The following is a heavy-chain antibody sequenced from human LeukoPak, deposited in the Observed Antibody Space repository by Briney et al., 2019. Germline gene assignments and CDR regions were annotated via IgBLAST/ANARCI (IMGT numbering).Heavy chain of an antibody. V-gene: IGHV4-34*01. D-gene: IGHD6-19*01. CDR1: GGSFSGYY. J-gene: IGHJ4*02. Sequence: SETLSLTCAVYGGSFSGYYWSWIRQPPGKGLEWIGEINHSGSTSYNPSLKSRVTISVDTSKNQFSLKLSSVTAADTAVYYCARAGHRGIAVWGQGTLVTVSS. CDR3: ARAGHRGIAV. CDR2: INHSGST.